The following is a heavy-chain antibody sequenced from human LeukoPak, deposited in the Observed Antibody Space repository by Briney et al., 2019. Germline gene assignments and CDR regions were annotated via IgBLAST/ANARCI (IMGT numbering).Heavy chain of an antibody. J-gene: IGHJ5*02. D-gene: IGHD1-26*01. CDR3: ARAGSGSYFNWFDP. CDR2: TFYSGRT. V-gene: IGHV4-30-4*08. CDR1: GGSISSDDYY. Sequence: SQTLSLTCTVSGGSISSDDYYWSWIRQHPGKGLEWIGYTFYSGRTYYNPSLKSRVTISVDTSKNQFSLKLSSVTAADTAVYYCARAGSGSYFNWFDPWGQGTLVTVSS.